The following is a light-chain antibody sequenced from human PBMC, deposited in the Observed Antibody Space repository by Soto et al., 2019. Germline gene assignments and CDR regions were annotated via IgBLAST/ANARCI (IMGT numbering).Light chain of an antibody. J-gene: IGKJ1*01. V-gene: IGKV2-24*01. CDR2: KVS. CDR3: LQSTHFPCT. Sequence: VLTQTELSSTVTLGQSASISCRSSHGLVHSSGNTYLSWLHQRPGQPPRLLFFKVSERFAGAPDIFSASGAGTHFTLTISGVEAGDVGVYYCLQSTHFPCTFGQGTKVEV. CDR1: HGLVHSSGNTY.